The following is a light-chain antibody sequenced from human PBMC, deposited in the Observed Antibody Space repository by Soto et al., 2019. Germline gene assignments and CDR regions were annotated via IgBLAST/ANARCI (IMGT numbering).Light chain of an antibody. CDR3: QQRSNSPYT. Sequence: EIVLTQSPATLSLSPGERATLSCRASQSVSSYLAWYQQKPGQAPRLLIYDASNRATGIPARFSGSGSGTDFTLTISSLEPEEFAVYYCQQRSNSPYTFGGGTKLEIK. J-gene: IGKJ2*01. V-gene: IGKV3-11*01. CDR1: QSVSSY. CDR2: DAS.